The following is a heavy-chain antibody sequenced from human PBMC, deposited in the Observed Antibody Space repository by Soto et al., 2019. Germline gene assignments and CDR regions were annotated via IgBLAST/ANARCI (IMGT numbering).Heavy chain of an antibody. J-gene: IGHJ6*02. D-gene: IGHD3-10*02. Sequence: GGSLRLSCAASGFTFSSYGMHWVRQAPGKGLEWVAVISYDGRNKYYADSVKGRFTISRDNSKNTLYLQMDSLRAEDTNVYYCSIGASVWGDPSRYYYYYGMDVWGQGTTVTVSS. CDR2: ISYDGRNK. CDR3: SIGASVWGDPSRYYYYYGMDV. CDR1: GFTFSSYG. V-gene: IGHV3-30*03.